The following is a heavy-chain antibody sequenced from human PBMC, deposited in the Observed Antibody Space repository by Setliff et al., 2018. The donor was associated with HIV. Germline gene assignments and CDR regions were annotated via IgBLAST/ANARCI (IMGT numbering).Heavy chain of an antibody. V-gene: IGHV4-4*02. CDR3: ASSYSSSWSYFDY. J-gene: IGHJ4*02. CDR2: ISHTGDT. D-gene: IGHD6-13*01. CDR1: GASIRDSKW. Sequence: SETLSLTCGVSGASIRDSKWWSWVRQAPGKRPEWIGEISHTGDTDSHSGNVNYNPSIKSRVTIFVGTSKNHFSLKLSSVTAADTAVYYCASSYSSSWSYFDYWGQGTLVTVSS.